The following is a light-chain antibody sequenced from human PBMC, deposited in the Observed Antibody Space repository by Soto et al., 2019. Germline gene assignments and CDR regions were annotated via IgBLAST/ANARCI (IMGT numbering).Light chain of an antibody. J-gene: IGKJ5*01. CDR3: QQYSKWPIT. V-gene: IGKV3-15*01. CDR2: GIS. Sequence: EIVFTQSASTVSLSPGERATLSCRASQSVSSYLAWYQQKPGQPPRLLIYGISTRATGIPARFSGSGSGTEFSLTISSLQSEDFAVYYCQQYSKWPITFGQGTRLEIK. CDR1: QSVSSY.